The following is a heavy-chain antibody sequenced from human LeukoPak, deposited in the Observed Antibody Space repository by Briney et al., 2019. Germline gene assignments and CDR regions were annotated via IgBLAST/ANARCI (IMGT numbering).Heavy chain of an antibody. J-gene: IGHJ4*01. V-gene: IGHV3-11*01. CDR2: IDNSGRGL. Sequence: SWIRQARGKGLGWVGNIDNSGRGLYYADSVKGRFTISRDNARNSLFLQMNSLTAEDTAVSFCTRDPDTSSKVDYWGLGTLVTVSS. CDR3: TRDPDTSSKVDY.